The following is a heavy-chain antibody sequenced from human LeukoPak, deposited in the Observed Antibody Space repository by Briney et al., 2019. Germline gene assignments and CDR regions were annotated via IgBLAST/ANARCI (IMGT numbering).Heavy chain of an antibody. CDR3: ASRGYYYDSSGYYSAYYFDY. V-gene: IGHV4-34*01. J-gene: IGHJ4*02. D-gene: IGHD3-22*01. CDR1: GGPFSGYY. Sequence: PSETLSLTCGVHGGPFSGYYWNWIRQPPGKGLEWIGEIDHSGNMNYNPSLKSRVTISVDTSKHHFSLKLSFVTAADTAVYYCASRGYYYDSSGYYSAYYFDYWGQGTLVTVSS. CDR2: IDHSGNM.